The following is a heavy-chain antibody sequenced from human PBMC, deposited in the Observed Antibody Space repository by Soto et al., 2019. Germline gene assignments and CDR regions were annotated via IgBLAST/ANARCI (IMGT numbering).Heavy chain of an antibody. Sequence: LSLTCTVSGGSITSSYCSWIRLPPCKVLDLIAYIYDTGISGYTPSTSYNPSLKSRVTMSVDTSKSQFSLKLTSVTAADTAVYYCARGEDAFFYYGLDVWGQGITVTVSS. CDR2: IYDTGISGYTPST. J-gene: IGHJ6*02. CDR3: ARGEDAFFYYGLDV. CDR1: GGSITSSY. V-gene: IGHV4-59*01.